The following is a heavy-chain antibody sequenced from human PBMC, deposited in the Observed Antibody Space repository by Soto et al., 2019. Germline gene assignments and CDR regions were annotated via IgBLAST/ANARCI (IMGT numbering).Heavy chain of an antibody. Sequence: ASVKVSCKASGYSFSDYYMHWVRQAPGQGLEWMGWISPRSGGAHYAQKFQGRVTMTRDTSISTAYMDLSSLRSDDTAVYYCARGLRFSPSSCPEGGWFDPWGRGTLVTVSS. CDR2: ISPRSGGA. J-gene: IGHJ5*01. CDR1: GYSFSDYY. V-gene: IGHV1-2*02. D-gene: IGHD2-15*01. CDR3: ARGLRFSPSSCPEGGWFDP.